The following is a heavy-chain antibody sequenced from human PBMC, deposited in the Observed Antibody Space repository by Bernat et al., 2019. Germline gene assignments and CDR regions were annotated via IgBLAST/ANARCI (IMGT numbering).Heavy chain of an antibody. V-gene: IGHV6-1*01. Sequence: QVQLQQSGPGLVKPSQTLSLTCAISGDSVSSNSATWNWIRQSPSRGLEWLGRTYYRSRWYNDYAVSVKSRIAINPDTSKNQFSLQQNSVTPEDTAVYYCARDELRGAGGTQWFDPWGQGTLVTVSS. CDR1: GDSVSSNSAT. CDR2: TYYRSRWYN. J-gene: IGHJ5*02. D-gene: IGHD6-19*01. CDR3: ARDELRGAGGTQWFDP.